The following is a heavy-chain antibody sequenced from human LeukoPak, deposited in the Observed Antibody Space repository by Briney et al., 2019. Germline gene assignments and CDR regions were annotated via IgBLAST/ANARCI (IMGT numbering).Heavy chain of an antibody. D-gene: IGHD1-7*01. CDR2: IHTSGST. CDR3: ARVVQIGTMRKDGFDI. CDR1: GGSIINYY. J-gene: IGHJ3*02. V-gene: IGHV4-4*07. Sequence: PSETLSLTCTVSGGSIINYYWSWIRQPAGKGLEWIGRIHTSGSTNYNPSLKSRVTMSVDTSNNHFSLNLSPVTAADTAVYYCARVVQIGTMRKDGFDIWSRGTMVTVSS.